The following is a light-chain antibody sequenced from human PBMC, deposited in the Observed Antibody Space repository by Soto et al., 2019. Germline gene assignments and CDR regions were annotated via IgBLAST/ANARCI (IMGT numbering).Light chain of an antibody. Sequence: QSVLTQSASVSGSPGQWITISCTGTSSDVGGYNYVSWYKQHPGKAPKLIIYDVSNRPSGVSTRFSGSKSGNTASLTISGXQAXXEXXXSCSSYTXTNSWVFGGGTKLTVL. CDR3: SSYTXTNSWV. CDR2: DVS. V-gene: IGLV2-14*01. J-gene: IGLJ3*02. CDR1: SSDVGGYNY.